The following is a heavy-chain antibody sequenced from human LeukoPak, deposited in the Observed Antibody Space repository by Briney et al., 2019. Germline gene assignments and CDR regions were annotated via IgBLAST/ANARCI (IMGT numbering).Heavy chain of an antibody. D-gene: IGHD6-19*01. J-gene: IGHJ4*02. CDR2: IIPIFGIA. CDR3: ARDDEYSSGWYGIDY. CDR1: GGTFSSYA. Sequence: ASVNVSCKASGGTFSSYAISWVRQAPGQGLEWMGRIIPIFGIANYAQKFQGRVTITADKSTSTAYMELSSLRSDDTAVYYCARDDEYSSGWYGIDYWGQGTLVTVSS. V-gene: IGHV1-69*04.